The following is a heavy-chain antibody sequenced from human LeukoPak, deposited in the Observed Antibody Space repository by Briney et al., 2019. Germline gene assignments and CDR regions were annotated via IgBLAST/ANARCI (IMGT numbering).Heavy chain of an antibody. J-gene: IGHJ4*02. Sequence: PSETLSLTCSFSGYSISSGYYWGWIRQPPGQGLEWIGNIYHSGSTYYNPSLKSRVTISVDTSKNQFSLKLSSVTAADTAVYYCARVRSRWLQPVDYWGQGTLVTVSS. D-gene: IGHD5-24*01. CDR1: GYSISSGYY. CDR2: IYHSGST. CDR3: ARVRSRWLQPVDY. V-gene: IGHV4-38-2*02.